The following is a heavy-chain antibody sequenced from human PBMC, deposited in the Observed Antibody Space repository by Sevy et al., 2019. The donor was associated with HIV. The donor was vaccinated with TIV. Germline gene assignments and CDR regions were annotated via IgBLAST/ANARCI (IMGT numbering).Heavy chain of an antibody. Sequence: GGSLRLSCAASGFTFSSYWMSWVRQAPGKGLEWVANIKQDGSEKYYVDSVKGRFTTSRDNAKNSLYLQMNSLRAEDTAVYYCAREGKLAVAGWYYYYYGMDVWGQGTTVTVSS. J-gene: IGHJ6*02. V-gene: IGHV3-7*01. CDR2: IKQDGSEK. CDR3: AREGKLAVAGWYYYYYGMDV. CDR1: GFTFSSYW. D-gene: IGHD6-19*01.